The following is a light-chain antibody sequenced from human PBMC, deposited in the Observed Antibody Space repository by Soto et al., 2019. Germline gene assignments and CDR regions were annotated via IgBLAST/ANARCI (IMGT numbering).Light chain of an antibody. J-gene: IGKJ4*01. Sequence: ELVMTQSPATLSLSPGDSATLSCRASQSISTNLAWYQQKTGQAPRLLIYDESTRATGIPDRLSGSGSGTELNLTISRLLSEDFAVYSCQQYNNWPLTFGGGTKVDIK. CDR2: DES. CDR1: QSISTN. V-gene: IGKV3D-15*01. CDR3: QQYNNWPLT.